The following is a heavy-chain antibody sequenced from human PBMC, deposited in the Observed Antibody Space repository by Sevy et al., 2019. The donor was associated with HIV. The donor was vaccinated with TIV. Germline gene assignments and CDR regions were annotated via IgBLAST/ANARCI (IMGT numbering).Heavy chain of an antibody. J-gene: IGHJ4*02. CDR2: IWSDSNNK. Sequence: GGSLRLSCEASGFTFSSYAIHWVRQAPGKGLEWVAVIWSDSNNKYYTDSVKGRFTISRDNAKNTLYLQMNSLRVDDTAVYYCARESGAGWFVDYWGQGTLVTVS. CDR3: ARESGAGWFVDY. V-gene: IGHV3-33*01. CDR1: GFTFSSYA. D-gene: IGHD6-19*01.